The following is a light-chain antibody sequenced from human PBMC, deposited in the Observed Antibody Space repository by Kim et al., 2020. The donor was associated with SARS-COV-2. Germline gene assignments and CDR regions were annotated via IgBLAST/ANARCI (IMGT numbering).Light chain of an antibody. CDR2: DAS. V-gene: IGKV3-11*01. Sequence: LSAGERATLSCRASQGVRSYLAWYQQKPGKAPRLLISDASNRATGIPARFSGSGSGTDFTLSITSLEPEDFAVYYCQQRSDWPLTFGGGTRVEIK. CDR1: QGVRSY. CDR3: QQRSDWPLT. J-gene: IGKJ4*01.